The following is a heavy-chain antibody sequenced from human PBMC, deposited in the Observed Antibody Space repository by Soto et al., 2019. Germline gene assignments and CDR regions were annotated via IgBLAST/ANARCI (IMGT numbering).Heavy chain of an antibody. CDR2: IYYSGST. D-gene: IGHD6-19*01. CDR1: GGSISSGGYY. CDR3: ARGAAVAGTVQ. V-gene: IGHV4-31*03. Sequence: QVQLQESGPGLVKPSQTLSLTCTVSGGSISSGGYYWSWIRQHPGKGLEWIGYIYYSGSTYYNPSLSSRVTTSADTCKKQFSLKLSSVTAADTAVYYCARGAAVAGTVQWGQGTLVTVSS. J-gene: IGHJ4*02.